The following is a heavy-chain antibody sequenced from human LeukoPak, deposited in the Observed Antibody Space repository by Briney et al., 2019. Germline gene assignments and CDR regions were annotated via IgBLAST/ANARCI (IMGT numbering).Heavy chain of an antibody. V-gene: IGHV3-9*03. CDR2: ISWNSGSI. CDR1: GFTFDDYA. J-gene: IGHJ3*02. D-gene: IGHD5-24*01. Sequence: PGGSLRLSCAASGFTFDDYAMHWVRQAPGKGLEWVSGISWNSGSIGYADSVKGRFTISRDNAKNSLYLQMNSLRAEDMALYYCAKDMGRWLPTAGDAFDIWGQGTMVTVSS. CDR3: AKDMGRWLPTAGDAFDI.